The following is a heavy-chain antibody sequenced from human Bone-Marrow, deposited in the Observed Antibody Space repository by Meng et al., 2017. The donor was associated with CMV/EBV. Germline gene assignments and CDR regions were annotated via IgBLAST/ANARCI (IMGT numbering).Heavy chain of an antibody. CDR1: GGSFSGYY. CDR3: ARRPGGYCSSTSCPNGPKRFDP. J-gene: IGHJ5*02. Sequence: SETLSLTCAVYGGSFSGYYWSWIRQPPGKGLEWIGEINHSGSTNYNPSLKSRVTISVDTSKNQFSLKLSSGTAADTAVYYCARRPGGYCSSTSCPNGPKRFDPWGHGTLVTVSS. D-gene: IGHD2-2*01. CDR2: INHSGST. V-gene: IGHV4-34*01.